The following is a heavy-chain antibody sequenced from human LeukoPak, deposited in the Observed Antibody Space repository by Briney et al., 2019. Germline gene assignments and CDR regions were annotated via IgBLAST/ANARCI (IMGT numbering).Heavy chain of an antibody. J-gene: IGHJ5*02. CDR3: AKHEDIVTVPATSWFDP. Sequence: SETLSLTCTVSGGSINTSSYYWGWLRQAPGTGLEWIGSMYYTGTLYYNPSLKSRVTISVDTSKNQFSLKLGSVTAADTAVYYCAKHEDIVTVPATSWFDPWGPGTLVTVSS. D-gene: IGHD2/OR15-2a*01. V-gene: IGHV4-39*01. CDR2: MYYTGTL. CDR1: GGSINTSSYY.